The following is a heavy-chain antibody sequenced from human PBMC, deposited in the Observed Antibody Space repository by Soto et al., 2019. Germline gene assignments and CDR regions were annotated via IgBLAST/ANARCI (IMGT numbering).Heavy chain of an antibody. CDR1: GYNFINCG. V-gene: IGHV1-18*01. CDR2: IRVHNGNT. Sequence: ASVKVSCKASGYNFINCGITWVRQAPGQGLEWMGWIRVHNGNTNYAQNLQGRVTMTTDTSTSTAYMELRSLRSDDTAVYYCVRDLDGSGSYYTGYWGPGTLVTVSS. D-gene: IGHD3-10*01. CDR3: VRDLDGSGSYYTGY. J-gene: IGHJ4*02.